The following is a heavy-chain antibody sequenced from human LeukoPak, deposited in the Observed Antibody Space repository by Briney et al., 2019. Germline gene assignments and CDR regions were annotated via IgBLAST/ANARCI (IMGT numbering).Heavy chain of an antibody. Sequence: SVKVSCKASGGTFSSYAISWVRQAPGQGLEWMGRIIPILGIANYAQKFQGRVTMTRNTSISTAYMELSSLRSEDTAVYYCARTLVVGATIAEYFQHWGQGTLVTVSS. V-gene: IGHV1-69*04. J-gene: IGHJ1*01. D-gene: IGHD1-26*01. CDR3: ARTLVVGATIAEYFQH. CDR2: IIPILGIA. CDR1: GGTFSSYA.